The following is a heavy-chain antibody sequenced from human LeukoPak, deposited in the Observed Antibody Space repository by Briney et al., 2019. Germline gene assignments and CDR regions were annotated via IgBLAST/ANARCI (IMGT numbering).Heavy chain of an antibody. CDR1: GYTFTSYG. J-gene: IGHJ4*02. Sequence: ASVKVSCKASGYTFTSYGIAWVRQAPGQGLEWMGWISAYNGNTNYAQKLQGRVTTTTDTSTSTAYMELRSLRSDDTAVYYCARGAPLTGDFDYWGQGTLVTVSS. D-gene: IGHD7-27*01. CDR2: ISAYNGNT. V-gene: IGHV1-18*01. CDR3: ARGAPLTGDFDY.